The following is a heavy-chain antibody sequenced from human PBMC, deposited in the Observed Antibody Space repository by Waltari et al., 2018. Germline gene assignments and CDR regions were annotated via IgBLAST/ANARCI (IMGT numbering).Heavy chain of an antibody. J-gene: IGHJ6*02. V-gene: IGHV3-23*01. D-gene: IGHD5-12*01. Sequence: EVQLLESGGGLVQSGGSLRLSCAASGFTFSSYAMSWVRQAPGKGLEWVSAISGSGGVTYYADFVKGRFTISRDNSKNTLFLQVNSLRAEDTAVYYCATPPPIVAANYGMDVWGQGTTVTVSS. CDR1: GFTFSSYA. CDR3: ATPPPIVAANYGMDV. CDR2: ISGSGGVT.